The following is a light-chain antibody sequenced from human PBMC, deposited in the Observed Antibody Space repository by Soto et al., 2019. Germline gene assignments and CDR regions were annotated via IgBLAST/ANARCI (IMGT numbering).Light chain of an antibody. V-gene: IGKV3-15*01. J-gene: IGKJ4*01. CDR1: QGIGST. CDR3: KRYKRCPLS. Sequence: DIVMTQSPATLSVSPGERVSLSCRASQGIGSTLAWYQQKPGQTPKLLIFDASTRTTGVPASFSGGGFGTESTLTIATLHSVVFALYYCKRYKRCPLSFGGGTKVEIK. CDR2: DAS.